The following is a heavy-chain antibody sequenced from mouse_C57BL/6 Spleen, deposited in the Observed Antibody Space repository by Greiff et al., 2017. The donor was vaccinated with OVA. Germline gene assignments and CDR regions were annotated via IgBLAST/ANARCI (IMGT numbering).Heavy chain of an antibody. CDR2: INYDGSST. V-gene: IGHV5-16*01. CDR3: ARIWLRRYYAMDY. J-gene: IGHJ4*01. D-gene: IGHD2-2*01. CDR1: GFTFSDYY. Sequence: EVKVVESEGGLVQPGSSMKLSCTASGFTFSDYYMAWVRQVPEKGLEWVANINYDGSSTYYLDSLKSRFIISRDNAKNILYLQMSSLKSEDTATYYCARIWLRRYYAMDYWGQGTSVTVSS.